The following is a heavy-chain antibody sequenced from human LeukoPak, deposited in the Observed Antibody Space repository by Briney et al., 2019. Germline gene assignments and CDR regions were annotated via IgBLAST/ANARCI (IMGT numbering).Heavy chain of an antibody. CDR3: ARDRIARYYLGIGVSDY. D-gene: IGHD3-10*01. CDR2: MHHSGIT. CDR1: GYSISSSYY. V-gene: IGHV4-38-2*02. J-gene: IGHJ4*02. Sequence: SETLSLTCTVSGYSISSSYYCGWIRQPPGKGLEWIGSMHHSGITYYNPSLKSRATISIDTSKNQFSLKLSSVTAADTAVYYCARDRIARYYLGIGVSDYWGQGTLVTVSS.